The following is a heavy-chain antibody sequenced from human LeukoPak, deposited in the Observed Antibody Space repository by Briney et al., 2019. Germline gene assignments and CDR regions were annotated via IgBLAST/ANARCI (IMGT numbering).Heavy chain of an antibody. D-gene: IGHD3-22*01. V-gene: IGHV1-69*04. Sequence: GASVKVSCKASGYTFTSYAISWVRQAPGQGLEWMGRIIPILGIANYAQKFQGRVTITADKSTSTAYMELSSLRSEDTAVYYCARDYSGGYYDSSGSPGYWGQGTLVTVSS. CDR3: ARDYSGGYYDSSGSPGY. J-gene: IGHJ4*02. CDR2: IIPILGIA. CDR1: GYTFTSYA.